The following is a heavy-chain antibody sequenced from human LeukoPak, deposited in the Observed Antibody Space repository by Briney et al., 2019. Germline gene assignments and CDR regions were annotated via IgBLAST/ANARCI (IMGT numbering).Heavy chain of an antibody. Sequence: ASVKVSCKASGYTFTSYGVSWVRQAPGQGLEWMGWISAYNGNTNYAQKLQGRVTMTTDTSTSTAYMELRSLRSDDTAVYYCARAPYYYDSSGYPDWGQGTPVTVSS. D-gene: IGHD3-22*01. CDR1: GYTFTSYG. J-gene: IGHJ4*02. CDR3: ARAPYYYDSSGYPD. V-gene: IGHV1-18*01. CDR2: ISAYNGNT.